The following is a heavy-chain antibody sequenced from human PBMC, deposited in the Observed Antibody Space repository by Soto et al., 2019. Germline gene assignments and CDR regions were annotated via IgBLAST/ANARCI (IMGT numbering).Heavy chain of an antibody. CDR2: IFSNDEK. D-gene: IGHD3-3*01. J-gene: IGHJ6*03. V-gene: IGHV2-26*01. CDR1: GFSLSNARMG. CDR3: ARYGTYDFWSGYYTNYYYYMDV. Sequence: QVTLKESGPVLVKPTETLTLTCTVSGFSLSNARMGVSWIRQPPGKALEWLAHIFSNDEKSYSTSLKSRLTISKDTSKRQVVLTMTNMDPVDTATYYCARYGTYDFWSGYYTNYYYYMDVWGKGTTVTVSS.